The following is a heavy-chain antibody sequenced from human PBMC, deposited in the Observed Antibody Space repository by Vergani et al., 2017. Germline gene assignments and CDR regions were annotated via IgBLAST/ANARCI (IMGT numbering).Heavy chain of an antibody. CDR1: GGSISSSSYY. D-gene: IGHD2-21*02. J-gene: IGHJ2*01. V-gene: IGHV4-39*01. CDR2: IYYSGST. Sequence: QLRLQESGPGLVKPSETLSLTCTVSGGSISSSSYYWGWIRQPPGKGLEWIGSIYYSGSTYYNPSLKSRVTISVDTSKNQFSLKLSSVTAADTAVYYCARRRNIVVVTDGWYFDLWGRGTLVTVSS. CDR3: ARRRNIVVVTDGWYFDL.